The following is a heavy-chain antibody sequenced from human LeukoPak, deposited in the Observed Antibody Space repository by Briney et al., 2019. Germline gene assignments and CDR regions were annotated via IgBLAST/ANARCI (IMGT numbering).Heavy chain of an antibody. Sequence: PSETLSLTCAVYGGSFNAYYWTWIRQPPGKGLEWIGEINHSGSTNYNPSLKSRVTISVDTSKNQFSLKLSSVTAADTAVYYCARDLGRIAASSWFDPWGQGTLVTVSS. V-gene: IGHV4-34*01. CDR3: ARDLGRIAASSWFDP. J-gene: IGHJ5*02. D-gene: IGHD6-13*01. CDR2: INHSGST. CDR1: GGSFNAYY.